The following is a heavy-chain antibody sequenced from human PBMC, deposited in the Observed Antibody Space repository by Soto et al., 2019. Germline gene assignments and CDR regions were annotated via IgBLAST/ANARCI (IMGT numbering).Heavy chain of an antibody. J-gene: IGHJ4*02. CDR3: AKDSGPSIVVVVAAIGFFDY. CDR1: GFTFSSYG. CDR2: ISYDGSNK. D-gene: IGHD2-15*01. V-gene: IGHV3-30*18. Sequence: PGGSLRLSCAASGFTFSSYGMHWVRQAPGKGLEWVAVISYDGSNKYYADSVKGRFTISRDNSKNTLYLQMNSLRAEDTAVYYCAKDSGPSIVVVVAAIGFFDYWGQGTLVTVSS.